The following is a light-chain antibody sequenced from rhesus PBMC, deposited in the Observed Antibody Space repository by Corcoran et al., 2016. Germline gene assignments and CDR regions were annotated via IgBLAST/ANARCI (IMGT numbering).Light chain of an antibody. CDR1: QSVSSY. J-gene: IGKJ2*01. CDR3: MQSSNWPS. Sequence: EIVMTQSPATLALSPGERATLSCRASQSVSSYLAWYQQKPGQAPRLLIYGASTGATGIPDSFSGSGSGTECTLTISSLEPEDVGVYFWMQSSNWPSFGQGTKVEIK. V-gene: IGKV3-24*04. CDR2: GAS.